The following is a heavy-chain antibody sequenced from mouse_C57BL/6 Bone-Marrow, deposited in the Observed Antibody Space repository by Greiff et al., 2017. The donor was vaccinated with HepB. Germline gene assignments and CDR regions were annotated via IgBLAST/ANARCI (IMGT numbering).Heavy chain of an antibody. Sequence: VQLQQSGAELVRPGASVKLSCTASGFNIKDDYMHWVKQRPEQGLEWIGWIDPENGDTEYASKFQGKATITADTSSNTAYLPLSSLTSEDTAVYYCTTYYYGDYWGQGTTLTVSS. CDR3: TTYYYGDY. V-gene: IGHV14-4*01. CDR2: IDPENGDT. J-gene: IGHJ2*01. CDR1: GFNIKDDY.